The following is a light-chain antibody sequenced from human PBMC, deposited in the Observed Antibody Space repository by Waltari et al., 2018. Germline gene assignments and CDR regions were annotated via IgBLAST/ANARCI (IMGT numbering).Light chain of an antibody. Sequence: DIQMTQSPSSLSASVGDRVTITCRASQSISSYFNWYQQKPGKAPKLLIYAASSLQSGVPSRFSGIGSGTDVTLTISSLQPEDFATYYCQQSYSTPRTFGQGTKVEIK. J-gene: IGKJ1*01. CDR1: QSISSY. CDR2: AAS. CDR3: QQSYSTPRT. V-gene: IGKV1-39*01.